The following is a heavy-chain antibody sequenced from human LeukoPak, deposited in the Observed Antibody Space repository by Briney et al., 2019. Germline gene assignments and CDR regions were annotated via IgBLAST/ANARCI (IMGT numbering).Heavy chain of an antibody. Sequence: QSGGSLRLSCAASGFTFSSYAMSWVRQAPGKGLEWVSAISGRGGSTYYADSVKGRFTISRDNSKNTLYLQMNSLRAEDTAVYYCARSSSGWFHFDYWGQGTLVTVSS. CDR3: ARSSSGWFHFDY. V-gene: IGHV3-23*01. CDR2: ISGRGGST. J-gene: IGHJ4*02. CDR1: GFTFSSYA. D-gene: IGHD6-19*01.